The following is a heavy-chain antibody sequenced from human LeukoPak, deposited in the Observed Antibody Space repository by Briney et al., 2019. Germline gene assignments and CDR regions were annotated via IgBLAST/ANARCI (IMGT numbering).Heavy chain of an antibody. V-gene: IGHV1-2*02. CDR3: ARSRYGSGSYIFDY. CDR2: INPNSGGT. J-gene: IGHJ4*02. D-gene: IGHD3-10*01. Sequence: GASVKVSCKASGYTFTGYYTHWVRQAPGQGLEWMGWINPNSGGTNYAQKFQGRVTMTRDTSISTAYMELSRLRSDDTAVYYCARSRYGSGSYIFDYWGQGTLVTVSS. CDR1: GYTFTGYY.